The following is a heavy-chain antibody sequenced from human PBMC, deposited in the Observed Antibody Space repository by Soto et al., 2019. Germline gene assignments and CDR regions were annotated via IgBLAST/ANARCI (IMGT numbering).Heavy chain of an antibody. CDR3: ARVSGWELLFDY. CDR1: GYTFTSYD. J-gene: IGHJ4*02. V-gene: IGHV1-8*01. D-gene: IGHD1-26*01. Sequence: GASVKVSCKASGYTFTSYDINWVRQATGQGLEWMGWMNPNSGNTGYAQKFQGRVTMTRNTSISTAYMELSSLRSEDTAVYYCARVSGWELLFDYWGQGTLVTVSS. CDR2: MNPNSGNT.